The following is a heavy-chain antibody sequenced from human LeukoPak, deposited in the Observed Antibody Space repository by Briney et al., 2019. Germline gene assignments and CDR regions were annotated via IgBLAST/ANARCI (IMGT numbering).Heavy chain of an antibody. CDR2: IYYSGTT. J-gene: IGHJ4*02. D-gene: IGHD2-15*01. V-gene: IGHV4-59*08. Sequence: SETLSLTCTVSGASISSYYWSWIRQPPGKGREWIGSIYYSGTTNYNPSLKSRVTMSVDTSENQFSLKLSSVTAADTAVYYCARLVDCSGGNCYCYFDYWGRGTLVTVSS. CDR3: ARLVDCSGGNCYCYFDY. CDR1: GASISSYY.